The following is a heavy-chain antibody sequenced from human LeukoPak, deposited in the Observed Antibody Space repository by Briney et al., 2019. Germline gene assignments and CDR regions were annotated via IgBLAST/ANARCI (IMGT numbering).Heavy chain of an antibody. J-gene: IGHJ4*02. Sequence: ASVKVSCKASGGTFSSYAISWVRQAPGQGLESKGGIIPIFGTANYAQKFQGRVTITTDESTSTAYMELSSLRSEDTAVYYCARDYYGDYGLLDYWGQGTLVTVSS. CDR1: GGTFSSYA. V-gene: IGHV1-69*05. CDR3: ARDYYGDYGLLDY. D-gene: IGHD4-17*01. CDR2: IIPIFGTA.